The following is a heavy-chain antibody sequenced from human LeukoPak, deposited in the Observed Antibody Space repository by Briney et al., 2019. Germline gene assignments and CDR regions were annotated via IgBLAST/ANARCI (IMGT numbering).Heavy chain of an antibody. CDR2: INIDGSST. J-gene: IGHJ4*02. CDR3: ARDSFRVVPAASGY. D-gene: IGHD2-2*01. V-gene: IGHV3-74*01. CDR1: GFTFSNYW. Sequence: GGSLRLSCAASGFTFSNYWMHWVRQAPGKGLVWVSRINIDGSSTSYADSVKGRFTISRDNAKNSLYLQMNSLRAEDTAVYYCARDSFRVVPAASGYWGQGTLVTVSS.